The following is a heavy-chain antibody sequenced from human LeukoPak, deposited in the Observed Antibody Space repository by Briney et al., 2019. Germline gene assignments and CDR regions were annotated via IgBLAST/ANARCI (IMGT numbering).Heavy chain of an antibody. Sequence: QAGGSLRLSCAASGFTFSSYAMSWVRQAPGKGLEWVSAISGSGGSTYYADSVKGRFTISRDNSKNTLYLQMNSLRAEDTAVYYCAKDRGGGYSGYDWNYWGQGTLVTVSS. D-gene: IGHD5-12*01. CDR2: ISGSGGST. V-gene: IGHV3-23*01. CDR3: AKDRGGGYSGYDWNY. CDR1: GFTFSSYA. J-gene: IGHJ4*02.